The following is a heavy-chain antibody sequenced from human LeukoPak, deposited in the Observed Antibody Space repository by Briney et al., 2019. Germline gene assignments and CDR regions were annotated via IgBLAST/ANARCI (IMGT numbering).Heavy chain of an antibody. J-gene: IGHJ5*02. CDR2: ISHIGST. CDR1: GGSFSGYY. V-gene: IGHV4-34*01. D-gene: IGHD1-26*01. Sequence: SETLSLTCAVYGGSFSGYYWSRVRQPPGKGLEWIGEISHIGSTNYNPSLESRVTISVDTSKNQFSLKLSSVTAADTAVYYCARGRWEVRFDPWGQGTLVTDSS. CDR3: ARGRWEVRFDP.